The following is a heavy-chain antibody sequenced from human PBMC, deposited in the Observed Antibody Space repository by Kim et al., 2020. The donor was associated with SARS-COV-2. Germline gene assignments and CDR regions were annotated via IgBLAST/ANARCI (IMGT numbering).Heavy chain of an antibody. CDR2: INYSGST. V-gene: IGHV4-39*07. J-gene: IGHJ4*01. Sequence: SETLSLTCTVSGGSISSSIYYWGWIRQPPGKGLEWIGTINYSGSTNYNPSLRSRVTISVDTSKTPFSLRPSSVTAADTAVYYCASGRGDFCGRTSCYHF. CDR3: ASGRGDFCGRTSCYHF. CDR1: GGSISSSIYY. D-gene: IGHD2-21*01.